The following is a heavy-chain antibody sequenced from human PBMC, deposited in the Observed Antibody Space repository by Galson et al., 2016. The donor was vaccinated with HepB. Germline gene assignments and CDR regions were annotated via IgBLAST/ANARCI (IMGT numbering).Heavy chain of an antibody. J-gene: IGHJ4*02. CDR2: IRGGSGGT. CDR3: AKANSLGAQPMN. Sequence: SLRLSCAASGFAFSNYAMSWVRQAPGKGLEGVSVIRGGSGGTDYADSVKGRFGISRDNSRNTLHLQMDNLRVEDTAVYYCAKANSLGAQPMNWGQGTLVTVSS. V-gene: IGHV3-23*01. D-gene: IGHD1-26*01. CDR1: GFAFSNYA.